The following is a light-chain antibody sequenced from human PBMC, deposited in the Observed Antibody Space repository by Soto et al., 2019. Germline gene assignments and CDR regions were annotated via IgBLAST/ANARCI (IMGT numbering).Light chain of an antibody. V-gene: IGKV3-20*01. J-gene: IGKJ1*01. CDR3: QQYGSSPPWT. CDR2: GAS. CDR1: QSVSSSY. Sequence: EIVLTQSPGTLSLSPCERATLSFSASQSVSSSYLAWYQQKPGQAPRLPIYGASSRATGIPDRFSGSGSGTDFTLTISRLEPEDFAVYYCQQYGSSPPWTFGQGTKVDI.